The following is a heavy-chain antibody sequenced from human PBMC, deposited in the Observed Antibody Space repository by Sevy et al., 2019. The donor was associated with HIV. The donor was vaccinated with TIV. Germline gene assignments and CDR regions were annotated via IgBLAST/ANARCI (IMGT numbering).Heavy chain of an antibody. V-gene: IGHV3-15*01. CDR2: IKSKTDGGTT. CDR3: TTGNYDFWSGYYTDFDY. J-gene: IGHJ4*02. D-gene: IGHD3-3*01. Sequence: GGSLRLSRAASGFTFSNAWMSWVRQAPGKGLEWVGRIKSKTDGGTTDYAAPVKGRFTISRDDSKNTLYLQMNSLKTEDTAVYYCTTGNYDFWSGYYTDFDYWGQGTLVTVSS. CDR1: GFTFSNAW.